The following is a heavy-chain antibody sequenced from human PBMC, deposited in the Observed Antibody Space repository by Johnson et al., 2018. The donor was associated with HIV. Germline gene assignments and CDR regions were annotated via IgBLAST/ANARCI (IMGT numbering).Heavy chain of an antibody. D-gene: IGHD1-26*01. CDR1: GFTFDDYA. Sequence: VQLVESGGGLVQPGRSLRLSCAASGFTFDDYAMHWVRQAPGKGLEWVSGISWNSGSIGYADSVKGRFTISRDNAKNSLYLQMNSLRGEDTALYYCARRDSGSLSFDIWGQGTMVTVSS. J-gene: IGHJ3*02. CDR2: ISWNSGSI. V-gene: IGHV3-9*01. CDR3: ARRDSGSLSFDI.